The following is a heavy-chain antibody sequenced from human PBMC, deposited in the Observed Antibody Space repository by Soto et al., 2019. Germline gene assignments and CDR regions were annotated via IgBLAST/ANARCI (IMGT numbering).Heavy chain of an antibody. CDR1: GFTFSSYA. CDR3: AKGKIAAADFYFDY. J-gene: IGHJ4*02. Sequence: GSLRLSCAASGFTFSSYAMSWVRQAPGKGLGWGGAISASGGSTYYADSVKGRFTISRDTSKNTLCLQMSSLRAEDTAVYYCAKGKIAAADFYFDYWGQGTLVTVSS. D-gene: IGHD6-13*01. V-gene: IGHV3-23*01. CDR2: ISASGGST.